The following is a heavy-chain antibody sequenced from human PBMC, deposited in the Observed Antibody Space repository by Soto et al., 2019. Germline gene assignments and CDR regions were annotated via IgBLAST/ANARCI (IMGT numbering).Heavy chain of an antibody. CDR2: TDYRSRWYN. Sequence: QVQLQQSGPGLVKPSQTLSLICAISGDSVSSATATWSWIRQSPSRGLEWLGRTDYRSRWYNDYAVSVKSRIAITPDTSKHQLSLQLSSVTPEDTAVYFCARDSSGFHWYFDLWGRGTLVTVSS. J-gene: IGHJ2*01. CDR1: GDSVSSATAT. CDR3: ARDSSGFHWYFDL. D-gene: IGHD6-19*01. V-gene: IGHV6-1*02.